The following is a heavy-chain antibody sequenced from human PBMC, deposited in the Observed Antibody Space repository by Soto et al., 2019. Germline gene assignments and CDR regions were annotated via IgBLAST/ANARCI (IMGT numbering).Heavy chain of an antibody. J-gene: IGHJ4*02. V-gene: IGHV1-46*03. CDR3: ASHIVVVPAAIDYFRFDY. CDR2: INPSGGST. Sequence: GASVKVSCKASGYTFTAYYIHWVRQAPGQGLEWMGIINPSGGSTSYAQKFQGRVTMTRDTSTSTVYMELSSLRSEDTAVYYCASHIVVVPAAIDYFRFDYWGQGTLVTVSS. D-gene: IGHD2-2*01. CDR1: GYTFTAYY.